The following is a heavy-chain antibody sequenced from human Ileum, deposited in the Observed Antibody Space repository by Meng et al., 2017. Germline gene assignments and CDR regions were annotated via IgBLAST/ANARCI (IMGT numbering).Heavy chain of an antibody. CDR2: IYHSGST. D-gene: IGHD3-10*01. CDR1: GGSFSGYY. V-gene: IGHV4-34*01. Sequence: QVQLQQGGAGLLKPSETLSLTCAVYGGSFSGYYWSWIRQPPGKGLEWIGEIYHSGSTNYNPSLKSRVTISVDKSKNQFSLKLSSVTAADTAVYYCATTMVRGVSGGYFDYWGQGTLVTVSS. CDR3: ATTMVRGVSGGYFDY. J-gene: IGHJ4*02.